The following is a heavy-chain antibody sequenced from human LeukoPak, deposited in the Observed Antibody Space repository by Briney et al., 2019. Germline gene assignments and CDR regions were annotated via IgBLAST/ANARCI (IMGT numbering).Heavy chain of an antibody. CDR3: IRDFGSVGATNAFDI. V-gene: IGHV3-74*01. Sequence: PGGSLRLSCAASGFSVSSNYMSWVRQAPGKGLEWVSRSNGDGSSTSYADSVKGRFTISRDNAKNTVYLQMNSLRVEDTAVYYCIRDFGSVGATNAFDIWGQGTMVTVSS. CDR2: SNGDGSST. J-gene: IGHJ3*02. D-gene: IGHD1-26*01. CDR1: GFSVSSNY.